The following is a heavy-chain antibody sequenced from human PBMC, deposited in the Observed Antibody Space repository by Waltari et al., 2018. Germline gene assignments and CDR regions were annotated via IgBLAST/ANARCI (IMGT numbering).Heavy chain of an antibody. CDR1: GFTFSSYW. Sequence: VQLVESGGGLVQPGGSLRLSCAASGFTFSSYWMSWVRQAPGKGLEWIGEINHSGSTNYNPSLKSRVTISVDTSKNQFSLKLSSVTAADTAVYYCARVSYYYGSGSSKRSDVWGQGTTVTVSS. CDR3: ARVSYYYGSGSSKRSDV. J-gene: IGHJ6*02. CDR2: INHSGST. V-gene: IGHV4-34*01. D-gene: IGHD3-10*01.